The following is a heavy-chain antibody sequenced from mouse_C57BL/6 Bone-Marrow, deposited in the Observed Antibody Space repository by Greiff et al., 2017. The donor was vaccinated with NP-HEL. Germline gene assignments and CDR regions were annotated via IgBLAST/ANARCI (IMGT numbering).Heavy chain of an antibody. D-gene: IGHD1-1*01. Sequence: QVQLQQPGAELVMPGASVKLSCKASGYTFTSYWMHWVKQRPGQGLEWIGEIDPSDSYTNYNQKFKGKSTLTVDKSSSTAYMQLSSLTSEDSAVYYCAREDYDGSSGAYWGQGTLVTVSA. CDR2: IDPSDSYT. CDR3: AREDYDGSSGAY. V-gene: IGHV1-69*01. CDR1: GYTFTSYW. J-gene: IGHJ3*01.